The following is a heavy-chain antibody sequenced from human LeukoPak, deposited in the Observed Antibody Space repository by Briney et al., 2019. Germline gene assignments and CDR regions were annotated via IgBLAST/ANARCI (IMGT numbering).Heavy chain of an antibody. Sequence: PSETLSLTCAVYGGSFSGYYWSWIRQPPGKGLEWIGSIYYSGSTYYNPSLKSRVTISVDTSKNQFSLKLSSVTAADTAVYYCARVIAAAADWFDPWGQGTLVTVSS. J-gene: IGHJ5*02. CDR2: IYYSGST. CDR1: GGSFSGYY. CDR3: ARVIAAAADWFDP. V-gene: IGHV4-34*01. D-gene: IGHD6-13*01.